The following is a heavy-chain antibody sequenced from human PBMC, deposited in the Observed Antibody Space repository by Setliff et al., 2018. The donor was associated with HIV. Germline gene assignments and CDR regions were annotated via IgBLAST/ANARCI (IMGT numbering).Heavy chain of an antibody. V-gene: IGHV1-18*01. CDR2: NIAFNGRT. J-gene: IGHJ4*02. Sequence: ASVKVSCKTSGYTFNSYGISWVRQAPGQGLEWVGLNIAFNGRTNSAPKFQGRVIMTTDTSTSTAHMELRSLRSDDTAIYYCARVIVDFDSSGFYYFDSWGQGTLVTVSS. CDR3: ARVIVDFDSSGFYYFDS. D-gene: IGHD3-22*01. CDR1: GYTFNSYG.